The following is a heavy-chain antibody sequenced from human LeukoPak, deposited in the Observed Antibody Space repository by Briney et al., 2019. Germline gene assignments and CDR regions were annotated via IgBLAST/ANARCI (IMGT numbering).Heavy chain of an antibody. D-gene: IGHD6-19*01. CDR1: GGTFSGYA. CDR3: AGPPLAGSGWYLDRYYFDY. V-gene: IGHV1-69*13. CDR2: IIPIFGTA. Sequence: SVKVSCKASGGTFSGYAISWVRQAPGQGLEWMGGIIPIFGTANYAQKFQGRVTITADESTSTAYMELSSLRSEDTAVYYCAGPPLAGSGWYLDRYYFDYWGQGTLVTVSS. J-gene: IGHJ4*02.